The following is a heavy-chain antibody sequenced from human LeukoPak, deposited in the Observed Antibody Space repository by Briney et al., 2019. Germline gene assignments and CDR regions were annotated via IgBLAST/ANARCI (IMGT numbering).Heavy chain of an antibody. CDR3: AKGSLGSWYYFDY. CDR2: FSRSGPDT. CDR1: GFTFGSSA. V-gene: IGHV3-23*01. D-gene: IGHD6-13*01. J-gene: IGHJ4*02. Sequence: GGSLRLSCAASGFTFGSSAMSWVRQAPGKGPEWVSTFSRSGPDTYYADSVKGRFTIFRDNSKNTLYLQVNSLRAEDTAVYYCAKGSLGSWYYFDYWGQGTLVTVSS.